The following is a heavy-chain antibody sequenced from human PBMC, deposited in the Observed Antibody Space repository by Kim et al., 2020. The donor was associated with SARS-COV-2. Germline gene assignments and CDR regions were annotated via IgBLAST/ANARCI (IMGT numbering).Heavy chain of an antibody. CDR1: GDSISGYY. CDR2: SYYSRST. CDR3: AREGDYFSGGSCYDH. D-gene: IGHD2-15*01. Sequence: SETLSLTCTVSGDSISGYYWSWIRQSPGKGLEWIGYSYYSRSTKYNPSLRSRVTISLDTSKNQISLKLRSVTAADTAVYYCAREGDYFSGGSCYDHWGQG. J-gene: IGHJ5*02. V-gene: IGHV4-59*01.